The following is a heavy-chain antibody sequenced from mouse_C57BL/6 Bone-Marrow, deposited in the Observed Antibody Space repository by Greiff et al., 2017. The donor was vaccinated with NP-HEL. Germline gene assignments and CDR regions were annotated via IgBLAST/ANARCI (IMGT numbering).Heavy chain of an antibody. CDR1: GYTFTSYW. Sequence: VQLQQPGAELVMPGASVKLSCKASGYTFTSYWMHWVKQRPGQGLEWIGEIDPSDSYTNYNQKFKGKSTLTVDKSSSPAYMQLSSLTSEDSAVYYCARVYDYPFAYWGQGTLVTVSA. D-gene: IGHD2-4*01. J-gene: IGHJ3*01. CDR3: ARVYDYPFAY. V-gene: IGHV1-69*01. CDR2: IDPSDSYT.